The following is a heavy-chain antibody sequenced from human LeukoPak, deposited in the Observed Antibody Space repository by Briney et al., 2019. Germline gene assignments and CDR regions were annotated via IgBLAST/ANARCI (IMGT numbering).Heavy chain of an antibody. D-gene: IGHD3-10*01. Sequence: ASVKVSCKASGYTFTSYAMHWVRQAPGQRLEWMGWINAGNGNTKYSQKFQGRVTITRDTSASTAYMELSSLRSEDTAVYYCARVFLEYYYGSGSHFDYWGQGTLVTVSS. CDR2: INAGNGNT. CDR3: ARVFLEYYYGSGSHFDY. J-gene: IGHJ4*02. CDR1: GYTFTSYA. V-gene: IGHV1-3*01.